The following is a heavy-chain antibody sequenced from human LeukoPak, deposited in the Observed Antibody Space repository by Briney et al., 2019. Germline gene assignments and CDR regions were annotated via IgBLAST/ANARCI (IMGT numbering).Heavy chain of an antibody. CDR1: GYTFTSYD. CDR3: ATHAAVVAATRTHYFYYGMDV. Sequence: GASVEVSCKASGYTFTSYDLIWVRQASGQGLEWMGWMNPNSGNTGYAQKFQGRVTMTRNTSISTAYMELSSLRSEDTAVYYCATHAAVVAATRTHYFYYGMDVWGQGTTVTVSS. D-gene: IGHD2-15*01. CDR2: MNPNSGNT. V-gene: IGHV1-8*01. J-gene: IGHJ6*02.